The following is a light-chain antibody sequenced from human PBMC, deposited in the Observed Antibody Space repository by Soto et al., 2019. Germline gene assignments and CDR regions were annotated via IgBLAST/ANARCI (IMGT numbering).Light chain of an antibody. Sequence: EIVLTQSPGTLSLSPGERATLSCRAGQSVSSSYLAWYQQKPGQAPRLLIYGASSRATGIPDRFSGSGSGTDFTLTFSRLEPEDFAVYYCQQYGSSLRTFGQGTKVEIK. J-gene: IGKJ1*01. CDR1: QSVSSSY. CDR2: GAS. V-gene: IGKV3-20*01. CDR3: QQYGSSLRT.